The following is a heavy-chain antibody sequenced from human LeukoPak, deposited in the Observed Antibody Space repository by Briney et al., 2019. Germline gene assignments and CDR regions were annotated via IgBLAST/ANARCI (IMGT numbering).Heavy chain of an antibody. CDR1: AFTFSGSA. CDR3: TSSYGDANWFVP. CDR2: IRSEATSYAT. V-gene: IGHV3-73*01. J-gene: IGHJ5*02. D-gene: IGHD4-17*01. Sequence: AGSLRLSCAASAFTFSGSAMEWVRQASGKGREWVGRIRSEATSYATTYAASVKVRFTNSRDDSKNTAYLQMNSLPTEHTAVYYCTSSYGDANWFVPCGQGTLVTVSS.